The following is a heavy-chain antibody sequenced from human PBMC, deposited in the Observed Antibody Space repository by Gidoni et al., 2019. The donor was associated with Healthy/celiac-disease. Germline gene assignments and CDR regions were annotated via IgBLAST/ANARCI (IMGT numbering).Heavy chain of an antibody. D-gene: IGHD2-15*01. CDR2: ISSSSSYI. CDR3: ARDRVYCSGGSCYPDAFDI. CDR1: GFTFSSYS. V-gene: IGHV3-21*01. Sequence: EVQLVESGGGLVKPGGSLRLSCAASGFTFSSYSMNWVRQAPGKGLEWVSSISSSSSYIYYADSVKGRFTISRDNAKNSLYLQMNSLRAEDTAVYYCARDRVYCSGGSCYPDAFDIWGQGTMVTVSS. J-gene: IGHJ3*02.